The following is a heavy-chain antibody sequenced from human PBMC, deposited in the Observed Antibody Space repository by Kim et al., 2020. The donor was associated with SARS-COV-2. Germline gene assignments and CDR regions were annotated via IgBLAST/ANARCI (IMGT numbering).Heavy chain of an antibody. V-gene: IGHV4-39*01. J-gene: IGHJ4*02. Sequence: IPSLKSRVTISVDTSKNQFSLKLSSVTAADTAVYYCARRRDYYGSGSFDYWGQGTLVTVSS. D-gene: IGHD3-10*01. CDR3: ARRRDYYGSGSFDY.